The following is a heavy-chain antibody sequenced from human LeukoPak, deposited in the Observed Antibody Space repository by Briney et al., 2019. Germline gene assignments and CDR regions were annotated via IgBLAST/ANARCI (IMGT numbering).Heavy chain of an antibody. D-gene: IGHD3-10*01. V-gene: IGHV4-59*02. CDR1: SGLVSSDY. CDR2: IFSNGNT. J-gene: IGHJ5*02. Sequence: PSETLSLTCTVYSGLVSSDYWTWIRQPPGKGLEWVGYIFSNGNTEYSPSLESRATISVDTSKNQCSLKLTSVTAADTAVYYCARVVYRGGNWFDPWGQGTLVTVSS. CDR3: ARVVYRGGNWFDP.